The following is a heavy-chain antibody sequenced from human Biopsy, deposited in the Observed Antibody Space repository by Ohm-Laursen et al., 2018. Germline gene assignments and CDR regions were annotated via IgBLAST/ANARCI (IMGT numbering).Heavy chain of an antibody. CDR2: ISFDGSDQ. CDR3: VKDRGAAGTDYYYGMDV. V-gene: IGHV3-30*18. Sequence: SLRLSCAASRFTFSTYGTHWVRQAPGKGLEWVAVISFDGSDQKYADSVKDRFTISRDNSKNTLYLQMNSLRAEDTAVFYCVKDRGAAGTDYYYGMDVWGQGTTVTVSS. D-gene: IGHD3-10*01. CDR1: RFTFSTYG. J-gene: IGHJ6*02.